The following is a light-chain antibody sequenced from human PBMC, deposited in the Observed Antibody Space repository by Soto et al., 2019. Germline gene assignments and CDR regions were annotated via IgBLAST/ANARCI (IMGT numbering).Light chain of an antibody. V-gene: IGKV3-11*01. CDR1: QSVNNY. CDR3: QQRSNWPLT. J-gene: IGKJ4*01. Sequence: EIVLTQSPATLSLSPGERATLSCRASQSVNNYLAWYQQKAGQAPRLLIYDASNRATGIPARFSGSGSGTDFTLTISSLETEDFAVYYCQQRSNWPLTFGGGTKVDIK. CDR2: DAS.